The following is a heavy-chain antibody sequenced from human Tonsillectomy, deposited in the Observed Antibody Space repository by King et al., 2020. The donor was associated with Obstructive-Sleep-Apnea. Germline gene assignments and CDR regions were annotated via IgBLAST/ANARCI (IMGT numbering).Heavy chain of an antibody. V-gene: IGHV4-39*07. J-gene: IGHJ5*02. D-gene: IGHD3-10*01. CDR1: GGSISSSSYY. CDR3: AVGPITMVRGVIYNWFDP. Sequence: LQLQESGPGLVKPSETLSLTCTVSGGSISSSSYYWGWIRQPPGKGLEWIGSIYYSGSTYYNPSLKSRVTISVDTSKNQFSLKLSSVTAADTAVYYCAVGPITMVRGVIYNWFDPWGQGTLVTVSS. CDR2: IYYSGST.